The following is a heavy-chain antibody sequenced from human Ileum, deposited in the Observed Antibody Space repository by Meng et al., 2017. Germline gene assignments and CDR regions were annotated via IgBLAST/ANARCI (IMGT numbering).Heavy chain of an antibody. Sequence: QVQLQQSGPGLVKPSQTLSLPCAISGESVSSNSAAWNWIRQSPSRGLEWLGRTYYRSKWFNEYAVSVKSRITINPDTSENQFSLQLNSVTPEDAAVYYCARGGGSYYHFDYWGQGTLVTVSS. CDR2: TYYRSKWFN. J-gene: IGHJ4*02. CDR3: ARGGGSYYHFDY. V-gene: IGHV6-1*01. CDR1: GESVSSNSAA. D-gene: IGHD1-26*01.